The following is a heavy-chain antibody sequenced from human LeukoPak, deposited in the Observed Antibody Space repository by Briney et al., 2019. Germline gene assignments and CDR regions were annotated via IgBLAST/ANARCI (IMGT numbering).Heavy chain of an antibody. D-gene: IGHD6-19*01. V-gene: IGHV1-18*01. CDR2: ISAYNGNT. Sequence: ASVKVSCTASGYTFTSYGISWVRQAPGQGLEWMGWISAYNGNTNYAQKLQGRVTMTTDTSTSTAYMELRSLRSDDTAVYYCARVVRIAVAVWFDPWGQGTLVTVSS. CDR1: GYTFTSYG. CDR3: ARVVRIAVAVWFDP. J-gene: IGHJ5*02.